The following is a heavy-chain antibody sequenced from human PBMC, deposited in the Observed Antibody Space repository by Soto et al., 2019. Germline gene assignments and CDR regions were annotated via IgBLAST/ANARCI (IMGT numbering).Heavy chain of an antibody. Sequence: EVQLVESGGGLVQPGGSLRLSCAASGFPFSNYWMSWVRQAPGKGLEWVANIKQDGSEKYYVDSVKGRFTISRDNAKNSLFLQMNSLRAEDTALYYCARVATVTPQDVWGKGTTVTVSS. J-gene: IGHJ6*04. D-gene: IGHD4-17*01. CDR1: GFPFSNYW. V-gene: IGHV3-7*01. CDR3: ARVATVTPQDV. CDR2: IKQDGSEK.